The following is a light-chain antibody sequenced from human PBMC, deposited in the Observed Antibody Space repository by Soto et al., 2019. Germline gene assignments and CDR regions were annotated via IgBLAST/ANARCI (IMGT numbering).Light chain of an antibody. CDR2: GAS. V-gene: IGKV3-20*01. CDR1: QSVSSSY. J-gene: IGKJ4*01. CDR3: QQYGSAPPVT. Sequence: EIVLTQSPGTRSLSPGERATLSCRASQSVSSSYLAWYQQNPGQAPRLVIYGASSRATGIPDRFSGSGSGTDFTLTISRLEPEDFAVYYCQQYGSAPPVTFGGGTKVEI.